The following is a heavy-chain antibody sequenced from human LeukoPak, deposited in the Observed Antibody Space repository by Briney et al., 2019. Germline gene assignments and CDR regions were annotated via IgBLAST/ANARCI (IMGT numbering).Heavy chain of an antibody. D-gene: IGHD4-23*01. CDR3: ARVGTTVIIASDP. V-gene: IGHV4-34*01. Sequence: SETLSLTCAVYGGSLSGYYWNWIRQPPGKGLEWIGEINHSGITNYNPSLKSRVTISVDTSKKQFSLKLNSVTAADTAVYYCARVGTTVIIASDPWGQGTQVIVSS. CDR1: GGSLSGYY. J-gene: IGHJ5*02. CDR2: INHSGIT.